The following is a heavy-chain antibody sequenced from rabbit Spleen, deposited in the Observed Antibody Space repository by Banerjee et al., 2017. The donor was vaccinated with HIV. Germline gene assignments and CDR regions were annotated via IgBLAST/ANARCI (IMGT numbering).Heavy chain of an antibody. Sequence: QSLEESGGGLVQPEGSLTLTCTASGFSFSSSYYMCWVRQAPGKGLEWIACIYGGGSGNTYYASWAKGRFTISKTSSTTVTLQMTSLTAADTATYFCARAGNGYNAYGMDLWGPGTLVTVS. D-gene: IGHD8-1*01. CDR2: IYGGGSGNT. J-gene: IGHJ6*01. V-gene: IGHV1S40*01. CDR3: ARAGNGYNAYGMDL. CDR1: GFSFSSSYY.